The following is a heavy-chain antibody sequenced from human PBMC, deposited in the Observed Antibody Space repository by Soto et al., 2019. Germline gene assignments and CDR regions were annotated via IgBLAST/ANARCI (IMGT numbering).Heavy chain of an antibody. V-gene: IGHV4-39*01. CDR3: ARVSTARKDYCASAMDV. CDR1: GGSISSSSYC. CDR2: IHYSGST. Sequence: QLQLQESGPGLVKPSETLSLTCTVSGGSISSSSYCWGWTRQPPGKGLEWLGRIHYSGSTYYSPSLRGRVTISADAAKNQFSLNLSSVTAADTAVYYCARVSTARKDYCASAMDVWGQGTTVSVSS. J-gene: IGHJ6*02.